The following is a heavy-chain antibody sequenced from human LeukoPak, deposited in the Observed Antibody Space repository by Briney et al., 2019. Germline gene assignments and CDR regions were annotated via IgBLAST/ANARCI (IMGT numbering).Heavy chain of an antibody. D-gene: IGHD6-13*01. V-gene: IGHV4-38-2*01. CDR2: IYHSGST. J-gene: IGHJ4*02. CDR3: ARARIAAAAEYFDY. Sequence: SETLSLTCAVSGYSISSGYYWGWIRQPPGKGMEWIGSIYHSGSTYYNPSLKSRVTISVDTSKNQFSLKLSSVTAADTAVYYCARARIAAAAEYFDYWGQGTLVTVSS. CDR1: GYSISSGYY.